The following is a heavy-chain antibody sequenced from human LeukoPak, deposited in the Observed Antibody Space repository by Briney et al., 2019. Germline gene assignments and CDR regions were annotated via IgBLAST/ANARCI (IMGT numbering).Heavy chain of an antibody. Sequence: SETLSLTCTVSGYSISSAYYWGWIRQPPGKGLEWIGTIHHSGSTYYNPSLKSRATISIDTSKNKFSLKLSSVTAADTAVYYCARLLAVAAPGVDYWGQGTLVTVSS. CDR1: GYSISSAYY. V-gene: IGHV4-38-2*02. D-gene: IGHD6-19*01. CDR3: ARLLAVAAPGVDY. J-gene: IGHJ4*02. CDR2: IHHSGST.